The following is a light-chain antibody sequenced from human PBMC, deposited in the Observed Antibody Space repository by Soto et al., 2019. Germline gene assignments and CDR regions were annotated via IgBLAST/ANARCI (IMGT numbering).Light chain of an antibody. CDR1: SSNIGSNT. CDR3: AAWDDTLNACV. Sequence: QSALTQPPSASGTPGQRVTISCSGSSSNIGSNTVNWYQQLPGTAPKLLIYSNNQRPSGVPDRFSGSKSGTSASLAISGLQSEDEADYYCAAWDDTLNACVFGGATKVT. V-gene: IGLV1-44*01. J-gene: IGLJ3*02. CDR2: SNN.